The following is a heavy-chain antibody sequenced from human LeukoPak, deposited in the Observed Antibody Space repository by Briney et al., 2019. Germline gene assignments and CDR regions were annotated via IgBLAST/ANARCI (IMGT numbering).Heavy chain of an antibody. CDR1: GASISSGDYH. CDR3: AREELWFGIPTYYFDY. Sequence: PSQTLSLTCTVSGASISSGDYHWNWIRQPPGKGLEWIGFIHDSGSTYYNPSLKSRVSISVDTSKNQFSLKLSSVTAADTAVYYCAREELWFGIPTYYFDYWGQGTLVTVSS. J-gene: IGHJ4*02. D-gene: IGHD3-10*01. CDR2: IHDSGST. V-gene: IGHV4-30-4*01.